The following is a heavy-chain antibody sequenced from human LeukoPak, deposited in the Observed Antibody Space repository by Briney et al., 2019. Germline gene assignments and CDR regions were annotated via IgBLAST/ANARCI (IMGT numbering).Heavy chain of an antibody. CDR3: AGGRVGAAAPFDY. Sequence: ASVKVSCKASGYTFTSYDINWVRQATGQGLEWMGWINPNSGGTNYAQKFQGRVTMTRDTSISTAYMELSRLRSDDTAVYYCAGGRVGAAAPFDYWGQGTLVTVSS. CDR2: INPNSGGT. J-gene: IGHJ4*02. D-gene: IGHD1-26*01. V-gene: IGHV1-2*02. CDR1: GYTFTSYD.